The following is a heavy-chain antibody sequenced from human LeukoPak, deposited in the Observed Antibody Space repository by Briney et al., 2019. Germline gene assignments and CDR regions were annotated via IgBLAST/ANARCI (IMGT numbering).Heavy chain of an antibody. CDR1: GFSFSSYG. Sequence: GGSLRLSCAASGFSFSSYGMHWVRQAPGKGLEGVTFIRYDVRNKYYADSVKGRLTISRDNSKNTLYLQMNSLRTEDTAVYYCAKDSSGSSWYWDYWGQGTLVTVSS. J-gene: IGHJ4*02. CDR3: AKDSSGSSWYWDY. V-gene: IGHV3-30*02. CDR2: IRYDVRNK. D-gene: IGHD6-13*01.